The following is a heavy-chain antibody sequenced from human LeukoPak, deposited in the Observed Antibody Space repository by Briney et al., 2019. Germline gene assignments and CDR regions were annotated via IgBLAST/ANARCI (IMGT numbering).Heavy chain of an antibody. CDR1: GFIFSTYN. J-gene: IGHJ6*03. Sequence: GGSLRLPCAASGFIFSTYNMNWVRQAPGRGLEWVSCISSGGNYIYYADSVKGRFTISRDNAKNSLFLQMNSLRAEDTAVYYCVRADIMVRGVQSYYYMDVWGKGTTVAVSS. D-gene: IGHD3-10*01. CDR3: VRADIMVRGVQSYYYMDV. V-gene: IGHV3-21*01. CDR2: ISSGGNYI.